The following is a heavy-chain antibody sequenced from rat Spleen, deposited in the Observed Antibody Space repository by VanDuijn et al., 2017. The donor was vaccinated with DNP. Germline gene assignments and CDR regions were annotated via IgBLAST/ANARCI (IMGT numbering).Heavy chain of an antibody. D-gene: IGHD1-11*01. J-gene: IGHJ2*01. CDR2: ISPGGGTI. V-gene: IGHV5-27*01. Sequence: EVQLVESGGGFVQPGRSLKLSCAASGFTFSNYYMAWVRQAPTKGLELVAYISPGGGTIYYRDSVRGRFTISRDNAKSTLYLQMDSLRYEDTATYYCASGYTLDYWGQGVMVTVSS. CDR3: ASGYTLDY. CDR1: GFTFSNYY.